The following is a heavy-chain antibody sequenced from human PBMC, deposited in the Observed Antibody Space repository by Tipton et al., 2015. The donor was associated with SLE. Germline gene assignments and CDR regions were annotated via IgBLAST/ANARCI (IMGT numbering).Heavy chain of an antibody. CDR3: ARDPESRGLESWSAYGFYFDT. D-gene: IGHD3-3*01. CDR2: IYSGGST. Sequence: SLRLSCAASGFTVSSNYMSWVRRAPGKGLEWVSVIYSGGSTYYADSVKGRFTISRHNSKNTLYLQMNSLRAEDTAVYYCARDPESRGLESWSAYGFYFDTWGQGTLVTVSS. V-gene: IGHV3-53*04. J-gene: IGHJ4*02. CDR1: GFTVSSNY.